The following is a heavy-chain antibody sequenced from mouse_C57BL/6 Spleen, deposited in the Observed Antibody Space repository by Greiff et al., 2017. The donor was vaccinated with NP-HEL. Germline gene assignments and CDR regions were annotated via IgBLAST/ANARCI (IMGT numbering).Heavy chain of an antibody. CDR3: ARQMGRDYAMDY. Sequence: EVKLQESGGGLVQPGGSLKLSCAASGFTFSDYGMAWVRQAPRKGPEWVAFISNLAYSIYYADTVTGRFTISRENAKNTLYLEMSSLRSEDTAMYYCARQMGRDYAMDYWGQGTSVTVSS. J-gene: IGHJ4*01. CDR2: ISNLAYSI. V-gene: IGHV5-15*01. D-gene: IGHD4-1*01. CDR1: GFTFSDYG.